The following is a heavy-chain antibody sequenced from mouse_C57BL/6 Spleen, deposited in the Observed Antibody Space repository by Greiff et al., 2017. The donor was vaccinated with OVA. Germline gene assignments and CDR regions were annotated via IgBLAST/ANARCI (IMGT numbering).Heavy chain of an antibody. J-gene: IGHJ1*03. D-gene: IGHD1-1*01. CDR2: IHPNSGST. Sequence: VQLHQPGAELVKPGASVKLSCKASGYTFTSYWMHWVKQRPGQGLEWIGMIHPNSGSTNYNEKFKSKATLTVDKSSSTAYMQLSSLTSEDSAVYYCARDGSSPHWYFDVWGTGTTVTVSS. CDR1: GYTFTSYW. V-gene: IGHV1-64*01. CDR3: ARDGSSPHWYFDV.